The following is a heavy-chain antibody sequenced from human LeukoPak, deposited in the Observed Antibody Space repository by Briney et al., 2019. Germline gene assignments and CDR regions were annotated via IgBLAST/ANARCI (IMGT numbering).Heavy chain of an antibody. V-gene: IGHV3-53*01. Sequence: GGSLRLSCAASGFTVSSNYMSWVRQAPGKGLEWVSVIYSGGSTYYADSVKSRFTISRGNSKNTLYLQMNSLRAEDTAVHYCATELALIARGSGSYLAPRDYWGQGTLVTVSS. CDR2: IYSGGST. CDR3: ATELALIARGSGSYLAPRDY. CDR1: GFTVSSNY. J-gene: IGHJ4*02. D-gene: IGHD3-10*01.